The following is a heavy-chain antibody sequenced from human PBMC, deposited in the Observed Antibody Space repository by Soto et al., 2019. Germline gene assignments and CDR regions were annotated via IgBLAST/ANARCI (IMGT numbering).Heavy chain of an antibody. D-gene: IGHD2-2*01. CDR3: VSLPYYCSSPSCYAKVY. J-gene: IGHJ4*02. CDR2: IYYSGNT. Sequence: PSETLSLTCTVSGGSISSSSYYWGWIRQPPGKGLEWIGSIYYSGNTYYNPSLKSRVTISVDTAKNQFSLKLSSVTAADTAVYYCVSLPYYCSSPSCYAKVYWGQGTLVTVS. CDR1: GGSISSSSYY. V-gene: IGHV4-39*01.